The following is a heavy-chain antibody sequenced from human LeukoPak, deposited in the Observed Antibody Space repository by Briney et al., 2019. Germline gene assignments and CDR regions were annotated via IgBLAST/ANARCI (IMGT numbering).Heavy chain of an antibody. J-gene: IGHJ4*02. V-gene: IGHV4-39*07. CDR2: IYYSGST. Sequence: SETLSLTCTVSGGSISSSSYYWGWIRQPPGKGLEWIGSIYYSGSTYYNPSLKSRVTISVDTSKNQFSLKLSSVTTADTAVYYCARVAPSIVGATLIDYWGQGTLVTVSS. D-gene: IGHD1-26*01. CDR1: GGSISSSSYY. CDR3: ARVAPSIVGATLIDY.